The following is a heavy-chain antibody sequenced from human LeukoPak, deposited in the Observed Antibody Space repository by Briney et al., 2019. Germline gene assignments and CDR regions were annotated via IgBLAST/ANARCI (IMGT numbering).Heavy chain of an antibody. CDR3: ARGRLKAYYFDY. CDR1: GGSVSSGSYY. D-gene: IGHD3-16*01. J-gene: IGHJ4*02. V-gene: IGHV4-61*01. CDR2: IYYSGSI. Sequence: PSETLSLTCTVSGGSVSSGSYYWSWIRQPPGKGLEWIGYIYYSGSINYNPSLKSRVTISVDTSKNQFSLKLSSVTAADTAVYYCARGRLKAYYFDYWGQGTLVTVSS.